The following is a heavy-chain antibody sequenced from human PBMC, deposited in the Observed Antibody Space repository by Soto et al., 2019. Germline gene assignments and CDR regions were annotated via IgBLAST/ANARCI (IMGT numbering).Heavy chain of an antibody. CDR2: IYYSGST. CDR3: ARDCVDYYDSSGYAGRAFDI. CDR1: GGSISSGGYY. V-gene: IGHV4-31*03. J-gene: IGHJ3*02. D-gene: IGHD3-22*01. Sequence: SETLSLTCTVSGGSISSGGYYWSWIRQHPGKGLEWIGYIYYSGSTYYNPSLKSRVTISVDTSKNQFSLKLSSVTAADTAVYYCARDCVDYYDSSGYAGRAFDIWGQGTMVTVSS.